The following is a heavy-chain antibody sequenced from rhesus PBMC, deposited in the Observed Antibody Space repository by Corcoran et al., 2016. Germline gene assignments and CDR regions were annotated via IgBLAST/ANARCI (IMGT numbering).Heavy chain of an antibody. D-gene: IGHD6-13*01. J-gene: IGHJ4*01. CDR3: ARSQGIAAGFDY. CDR2: MNTYTGNP. V-gene: IGHV7-193*01. Sequence: QVQLVQSGPEVKQPGASVKVSCKASGYSFTTYGMNWVRPAPGQGLEWMAWMNTYTGNPTYAQGFTERFVFSMDTSVSTVYLQISSLKAEDTAVYYCARSQGIAAGFDYWGQGVLVTVSS. CDR1: GYSFTTYG.